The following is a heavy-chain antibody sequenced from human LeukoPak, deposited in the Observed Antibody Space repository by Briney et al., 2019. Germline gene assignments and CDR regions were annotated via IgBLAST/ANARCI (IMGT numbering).Heavy chain of an antibody. J-gene: IGHJ4*02. CDR1: GFTFSNYE. V-gene: IGHV3-48*03. CDR3: ASDWSHGLDY. Sequence: QPGGSLRLSCAASGFTFSNYEMNWVRQAPGKGLEWVSYMSSSGSTIYYADSVKGRFTISRDNAKNSLYLQMNSLRAEDTAVYYCASDWSHGLDYWGQGTLVTVSS. CDR2: MSSSGSTI.